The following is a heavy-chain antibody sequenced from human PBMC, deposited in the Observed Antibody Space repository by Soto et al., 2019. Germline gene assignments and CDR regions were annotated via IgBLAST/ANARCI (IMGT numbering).Heavy chain of an antibody. CDR2: IYSDGTT. CDR1: GGSISGYY. V-gene: IGHV4-4*07. CDR3: SRVGCSNSKCYTRGMDV. D-gene: IGHD2-2*01. Sequence: SETLSLTCTVSGGSISGYYWSWVRQPAGKGPEWVGRIYSDGTTNYSPSLKSRVTMSLDTSKDQFSLHLNSVTAADTAVYYCSRVGCSNSKCYTRGMDVWGQGTTVTVSS. J-gene: IGHJ6*02.